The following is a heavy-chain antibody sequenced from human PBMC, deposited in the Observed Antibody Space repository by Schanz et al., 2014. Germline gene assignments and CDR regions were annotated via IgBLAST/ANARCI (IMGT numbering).Heavy chain of an antibody. CDR1: GFTFSRYW. CDR2: IYMDGSGR. D-gene: IGHD1-26*01. Sequence: VQLVESGGGVVQPGRSLRLSCAASGFTFSRYWMQWVRQAPGKGLVWVSRIYMDGSGRDYGDSVKGRFTVSRDNAKNTLYLQMNSLRAEDTAVYYCARDRVGASSYFDYWGQGTLVTVSS. CDR3: ARDRVGASSYFDY. V-gene: IGHV3-74*01. J-gene: IGHJ4*02.